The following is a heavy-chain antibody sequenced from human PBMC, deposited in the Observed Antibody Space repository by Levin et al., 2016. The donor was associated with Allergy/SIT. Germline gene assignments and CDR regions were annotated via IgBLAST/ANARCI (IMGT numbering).Heavy chain of an antibody. CDR1: GFTFSSYS. Sequence: GESLKISCAASGFTFSSYSMNWVRQAPGKGLEWVSSISSSSSYIYYADSVKGRFTISRDNAKNSLYLQMNSLRAEDTAVYYCARGFRTYYFDYWGQGTLVTVSS. CDR2: ISSSSSYI. CDR3: ARGFRTYYFDY. J-gene: IGHJ4*02. V-gene: IGHV3-21*01.